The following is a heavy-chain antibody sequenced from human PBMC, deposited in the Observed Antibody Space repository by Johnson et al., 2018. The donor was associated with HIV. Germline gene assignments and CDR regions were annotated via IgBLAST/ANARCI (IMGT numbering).Heavy chain of an antibody. Sequence: VQLVESGGGLVQPGRSLRLSCAASGFTFDDYAMHWVRQAPGKGLEWVSGISWNSHIVDYADSVKGRVTISRDTAKNSLYLQMNSLRAEDTALYYCAKALSSGWFYAFDIWGQGTMVTVSS. J-gene: IGHJ3*02. D-gene: IGHD3-22*01. CDR1: GFTFDDYA. V-gene: IGHV3-9*01. CDR2: ISWNSHIV. CDR3: AKALSSGWFYAFDI.